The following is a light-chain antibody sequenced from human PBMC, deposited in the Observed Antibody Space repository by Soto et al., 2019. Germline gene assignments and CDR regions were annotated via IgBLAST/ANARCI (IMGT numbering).Light chain of an antibody. CDR1: QSLSSNF. V-gene: IGKV3-20*01. CDR2: GAS. Sequence: EIVLTQSPGTLSLSPGERATLSCRASQSLSSNFLAWYQHKRGQAPRLLIYGASTRATGIPDRFSGSGSGTDFTLTISRLEPEDFAVYYCQQYGSSPPETFGGGTKVEIK. CDR3: QQYGSSPPET. J-gene: IGKJ4*01.